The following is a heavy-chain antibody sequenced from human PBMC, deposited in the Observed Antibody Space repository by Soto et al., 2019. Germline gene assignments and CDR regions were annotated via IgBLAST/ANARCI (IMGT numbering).Heavy chain of an antibody. CDR3: ATGSLLERPDAFDI. D-gene: IGHD1-1*01. CDR1: GYTLSELS. CDR2: FDPEDGET. J-gene: IGHJ3*02. V-gene: IGHV1-24*01. Sequence: GASVKVSCKVSGYTLSELSMHWVRQAPGKGLEWMGGFDPEDGETIYAQKFQGRVTMTEDTSTDTAYMELSSLRSEDTAVYYCATGSLLERPDAFDIWGQGTMVTVAS.